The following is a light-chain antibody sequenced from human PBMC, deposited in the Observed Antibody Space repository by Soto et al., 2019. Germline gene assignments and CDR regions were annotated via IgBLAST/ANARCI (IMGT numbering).Light chain of an antibody. CDR1: QSINTD. J-gene: IGKJ1*01. Sequence: DIQMTQSPSSLSASVGDRVTITCRASQSINTDLNWYQQISGKAPKALIYAASTLQSGVPSRFSGSGSGTDFTLTISSLQPEDFATYHCQQSYSTPWTFGQGTKVDIK. CDR2: AAS. V-gene: IGKV1-39*01. CDR3: QQSYSTPWT.